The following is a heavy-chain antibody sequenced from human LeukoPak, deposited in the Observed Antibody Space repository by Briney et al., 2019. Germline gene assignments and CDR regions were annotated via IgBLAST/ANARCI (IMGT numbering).Heavy chain of an antibody. CDR2: ISAYNGNT. CDR1: GYTFTSYG. D-gene: IGHD1-20*01. CDR3: ARMGYNWNPYGSGDFDY. J-gene: IGHJ4*02. Sequence: ASVKVSCKASGYTFTSYGISWVRQAPGQGLEWMGWISAYNGNTNYAQKLQGRVTMTTDTSTSTAYMELRGLRSDDTAVYYCARMGYNWNPYGSGDFDYWGQGTLVTVSS. V-gene: IGHV1-18*01.